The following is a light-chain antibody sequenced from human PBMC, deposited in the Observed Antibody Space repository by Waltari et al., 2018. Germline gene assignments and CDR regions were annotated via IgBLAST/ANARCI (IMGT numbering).Light chain of an antibody. Sequence: QSVLTQPPSASGTPGQAVTISCSGSSSNIGTNVVNWYRLVPGTTPKLFIYRNGKLPSGVPARVSGSKSGTAASLAISGLRPEDEGEYFCAAWDDRLNGRWEFGGGTKLTVL. CDR1: SSNIGTNV. CDR2: RNG. J-gene: IGLJ3*02. CDR3: AAWDDRLNGRWE. V-gene: IGLV1-44*01.